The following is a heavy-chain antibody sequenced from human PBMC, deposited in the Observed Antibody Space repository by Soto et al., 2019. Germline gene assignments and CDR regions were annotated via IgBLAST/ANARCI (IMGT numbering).Heavy chain of an antibody. D-gene: IGHD3-10*01. CDR3: AKGLSGSGAYQWFDP. J-gene: IGHJ5*02. CDR2: ISGGGDNT. V-gene: IGHV3-23*01. CDR1: AFTFSRFA. Sequence: GGSLRLSCAASAFTFSRFAMSWVRQTPGNGLEWVSAISGGGDNTFYADSVKGRFTISRDNSKNTLYLQMNGLRVEDTALYYCAKGLSGSGAYQWFDPWGQGTLVTVSS.